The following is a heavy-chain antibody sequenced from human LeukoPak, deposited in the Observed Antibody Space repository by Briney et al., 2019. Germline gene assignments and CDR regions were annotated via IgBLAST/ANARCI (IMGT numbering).Heavy chain of an antibody. Sequence: GGSLRLTCAASGFTFSSYAMHWVRQAPGKGLEYVSAISSNGGGTYYANSVKGRFTISRDNSKNTLYLQMGSLRAEDMAVYYCASLPRFDPWGQGTLVTVSS. V-gene: IGHV3-64*01. CDR2: ISSNGGGT. J-gene: IGHJ5*02. CDR1: GFTFSSYA. CDR3: ASLPRFDP.